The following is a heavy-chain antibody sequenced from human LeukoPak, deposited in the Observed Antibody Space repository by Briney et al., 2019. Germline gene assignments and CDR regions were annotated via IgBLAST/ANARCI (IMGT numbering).Heavy chain of an antibody. CDR1: GFTFKNYG. D-gene: IGHD4-17*01. Sequence: PGGSLRLSCAVSGFTFKNYGMHWVRQAPGKGVEWVANIKEDGSEQKYVDSLKGRFTISRDNTKNSLYLRMNSLRAEDTAVYFCARAVTTALDYWGQGALVTVSS. J-gene: IGHJ4*02. CDR2: IKEDGSEQ. CDR3: ARAVTTALDY. V-gene: IGHV3-7*01.